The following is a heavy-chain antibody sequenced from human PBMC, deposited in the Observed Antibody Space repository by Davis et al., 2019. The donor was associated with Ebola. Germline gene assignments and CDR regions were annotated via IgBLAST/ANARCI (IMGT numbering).Heavy chain of an antibody. V-gene: IGHV3-7*03. D-gene: IGHD3-22*01. CDR1: GFTFSSYW. J-gene: IGHJ3*02. CDR3: ARASNYYDSSGYYYVTSPDAFDI. Sequence: GESLKISCAASGFTFSSYWMSWVRQAPGKGLEWVANIKQDGSEKYYVDSVKGRFTISRDNAKNSLYLQMNSPRAEDTAVYYCARASNYYDSSGYYYVTSPDAFDIWGQGTMVTVSS. CDR2: IKQDGSEK.